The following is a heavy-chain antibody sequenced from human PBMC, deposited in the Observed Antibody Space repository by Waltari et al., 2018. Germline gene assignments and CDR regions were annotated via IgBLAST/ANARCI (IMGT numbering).Heavy chain of an antibody. CDR1: GGPFSGYY. Sequence: QVQLQQWGAGLLKPSETLSLTCAVYGGPFSGYYWSWIRPPPGKGLEWIGEINHSGSTNSHPSLKSRVTISVDTSKNQFSLKLSSVTAADTAVYSCARGPKIAARLYYYYYYMDVWGKGTTVTVSS. CDR2: INHSGST. V-gene: IGHV4-34*01. D-gene: IGHD6-6*01. J-gene: IGHJ6*03. CDR3: ARGPKIAARLYYYYYYMDV.